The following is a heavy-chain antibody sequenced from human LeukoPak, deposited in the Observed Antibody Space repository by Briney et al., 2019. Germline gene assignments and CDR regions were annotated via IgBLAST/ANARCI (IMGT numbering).Heavy chain of an antibody. J-gene: IGHJ6*03. CDR1: GYTFTGYY. CDR3: ARGRGFRYYYYYYMDV. Sequence: VASVKVSCKASGYTFTGYYMHWVRQAPGQGLEWMGWINPSSGDTNYAQKFQGRVTMTRDTSITTAYMELSRLRSDDTAVYFCARGRGFRYYYYYYMDVWGKGTTVTISS. V-gene: IGHV1-2*02. CDR2: INPSSGDT.